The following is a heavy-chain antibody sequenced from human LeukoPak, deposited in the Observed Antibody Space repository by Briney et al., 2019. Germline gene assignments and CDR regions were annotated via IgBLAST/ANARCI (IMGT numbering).Heavy chain of an antibody. CDR3: ARLSRGYDYGFFDY. J-gene: IGHJ4*02. D-gene: IGHD5-12*01. CDR1: GGSISSSNW. Sequence: PSETLSLTCAVSGGSISSSNWWSWVRQPPGKGLEWIGEINHSGSTNYNPSLKSRVTISVDTSKNQFSLKLSSVTAADTAVYYCARLSRGYDYGFFDYWGQGTLVTVSS. V-gene: IGHV4-4*02. CDR2: INHSGST.